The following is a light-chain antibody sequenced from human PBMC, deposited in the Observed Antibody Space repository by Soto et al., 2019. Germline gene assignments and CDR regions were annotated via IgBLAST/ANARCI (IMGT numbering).Light chain of an antibody. CDR1: QSVISNS. CDR2: AAS. J-gene: IGKJ2*01. V-gene: IGKV3-20*01. Sequence: EIMLTQSPGTLSLSPGERATLSCRASQSVISNSVSWFQQKPGQAPRLLIYAASTRATGIPDRFSGSGSGTDFTLTINRLEAEDFAVYFCQQYGSSPPYTFGQGSKLEIK. CDR3: QQYGSSPPYT.